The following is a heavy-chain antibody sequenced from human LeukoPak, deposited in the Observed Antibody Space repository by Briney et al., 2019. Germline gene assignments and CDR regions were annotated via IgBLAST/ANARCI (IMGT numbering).Heavy chain of an antibody. CDR1: GYSISSGYY. CDR3: AREFDSSGYYLYAIDY. CDR2: IYYSGST. D-gene: IGHD3-22*01. J-gene: IGHJ4*02. Sequence: SETLSLTCTVSGYSISSGYYWGWIRQPPGKGLEWIGSIYYSGSTYYNPSLKSRVTISVDTSKNQFSLKLSSVTAADTAVYYCAREFDSSGYYLYAIDYWGQGTLVTVSS. V-gene: IGHV4-38-2*02.